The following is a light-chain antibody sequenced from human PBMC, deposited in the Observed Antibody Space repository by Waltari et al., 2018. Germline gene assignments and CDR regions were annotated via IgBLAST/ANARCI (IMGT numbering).Light chain of an antibody. V-gene: IGKV3-15*01. CDR1: QSVGTN. CDR3: QQYNIWPPNHT. Sequence: EILMTQSPATLSVSPVEVANLSCRASQSVGTNLDWYQQKPGQPPRVVVYGAYRRARGIPARFSGSGSGTEFTLTISSLQSEDFAVYYCQQYNIWPPNHTFGQGTKLEI. CDR2: GAY. J-gene: IGKJ2*01.